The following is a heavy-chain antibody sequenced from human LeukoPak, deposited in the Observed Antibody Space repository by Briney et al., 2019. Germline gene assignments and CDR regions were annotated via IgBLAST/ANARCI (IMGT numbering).Heavy chain of an antibody. CDR3: ATRDLYHYDSSGYYPFGY. CDR2: ISSSGSTI. D-gene: IGHD3-22*01. J-gene: IGHJ4*02. Sequence: GGSLRLSCVGSGFSFSSFEYNWVRQAPGKGLEWVSYISSSGSTIYYADSVKGRFTISRDNAKNSLYLQMNSLRAEDTAVYYCATRDLYHYDSSGYYPFGYWGQGTLVTVSS. CDR1: GFSFSSFE. V-gene: IGHV3-48*03.